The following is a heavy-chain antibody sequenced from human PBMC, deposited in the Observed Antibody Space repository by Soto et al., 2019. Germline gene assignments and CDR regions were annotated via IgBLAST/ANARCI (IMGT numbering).Heavy chain of an antibody. Sequence: GGSLRLSCAASGFTFSSYAMSWVRQAPGKGLEWVSAISGSGGSTYYADSVKGRFTISRDNSKNTLYLQMNSLRAEDTAVYYCAKFLYYYGSGSYLDYWGQGTLVTVSS. D-gene: IGHD3-10*01. CDR1: GFTFSSYA. CDR3: AKFLYYYGSGSYLDY. V-gene: IGHV3-23*01. CDR2: ISGSGGST. J-gene: IGHJ4*02.